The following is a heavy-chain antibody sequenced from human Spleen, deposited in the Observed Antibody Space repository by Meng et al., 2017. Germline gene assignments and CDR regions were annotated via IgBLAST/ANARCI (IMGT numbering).Heavy chain of an antibody. CDR1: GYTFIDYY. D-gene: IGHD1-26*01. CDR3: ARVWDQDSGSYLGY. CDR2: VVPNSGGT. Sequence: QGRLVPSGAEVKKPGASVTVSCKATGYTFIDYYLHWVRQAPGQGLEWMGWVVPNSGGTNYAQKFQGRVTMTRDTSISTAYMELTSLRSDDTAVYFCARVWDQDSGSYLGYWGQGSLVTVFS. J-gene: IGHJ4*02. V-gene: IGHV1-2*02.